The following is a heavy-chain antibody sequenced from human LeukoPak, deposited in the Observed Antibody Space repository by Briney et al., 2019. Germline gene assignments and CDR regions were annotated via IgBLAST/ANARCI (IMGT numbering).Heavy chain of an antibody. Sequence: ASVKVSCKASGGTFSSYDINWVRQATGQGLEWMGSINPNSGDTGYAQNFQGRVTITRNTSMNTVYMELSSLRSEDTAVYYCARGPPTAQYFQHWGQGTLVTVSS. V-gene: IGHV1-8*03. CDR3: ARGPPTAQYFQH. J-gene: IGHJ1*01. CDR1: GGTFSSYD. CDR2: INPNSGDT. D-gene: IGHD1-1*01.